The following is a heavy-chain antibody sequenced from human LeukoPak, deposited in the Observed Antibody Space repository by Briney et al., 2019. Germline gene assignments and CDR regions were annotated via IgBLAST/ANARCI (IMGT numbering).Heavy chain of an antibody. CDR3: ARDSGSYYSWFDP. V-gene: IGHV4-61*02. J-gene: IGHJ5*02. CDR1: GGSISSGSYY. D-gene: IGHD1-26*01. CDR2: IYTSGST. Sequence: SETLSLTCTVSGGSISSGSYYWSWIRQPAGKGLEWIGRIYTSGSTNYNPSLKCRVTISVDTSKNQFSLKLSSVTAAGTAVYYCARDSGSYYSWFDPWGQGTLVTVSS.